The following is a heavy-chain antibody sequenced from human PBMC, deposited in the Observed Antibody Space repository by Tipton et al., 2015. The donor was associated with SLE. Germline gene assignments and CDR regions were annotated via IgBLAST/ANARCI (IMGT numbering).Heavy chain of an antibody. D-gene: IGHD2-21*01. Sequence: QVQLVQSGAEVRKPGASLKVSCKASGYIFTNYYIHWVRQAPGQGLEWMGIINPSGGCTSYAKKFQGRVSMTRDTSTSIVYMEMSSLTSGDTAVYYCARDHRGDDSISFSYFDYWGQGALVTVSS. V-gene: IGHV1-46*01. CDR3: ARDHRGDDSISFSYFDY. J-gene: IGHJ4*02. CDR2: INPSGGCT. CDR1: GYIFTNYY.